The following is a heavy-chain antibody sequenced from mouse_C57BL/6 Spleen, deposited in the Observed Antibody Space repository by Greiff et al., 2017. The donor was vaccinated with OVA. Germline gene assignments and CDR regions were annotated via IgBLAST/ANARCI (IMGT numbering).Heavy chain of an antibody. V-gene: IGHV1-55*01. Sequence: QVQLQQPGAELVKPGASVKMSCKASGYTFTSYWITWVKQSPGQGLEWIGDIYPGSGSTNYNEKFKSKATLTVDTSSSTAYMQLSSLTSEDSADYYCARFYYDPYYFDYWGQGTTLTVSS. CDR3: ARFYYDPYYFDY. D-gene: IGHD1-1*01. CDR1: GYTFTSYW. CDR2: IYPGSGST. J-gene: IGHJ2*01.